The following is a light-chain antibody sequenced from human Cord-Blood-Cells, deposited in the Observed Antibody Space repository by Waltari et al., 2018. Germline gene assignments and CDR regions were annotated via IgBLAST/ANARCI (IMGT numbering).Light chain of an antibody. Sequence: EIVFTQSPGTLSLSPGERATLSCRASQSVSSSYLAWYQQKPDQAPRLLIYGASSRATGIPDRFSGSGSGTDFTLTISRLWPEDFAVYYCQQYGSSPPWTFGQGTKVEIK. CDR2: GAS. CDR3: QQYGSSPPWT. CDR1: QSVSSSY. V-gene: IGKV3-20*01. J-gene: IGKJ1*01.